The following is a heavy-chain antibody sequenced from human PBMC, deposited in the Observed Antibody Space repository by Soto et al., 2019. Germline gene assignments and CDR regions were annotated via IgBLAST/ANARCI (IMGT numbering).Heavy chain of an antibody. CDR1: GGSISSSGSY. Sequence: SETLSLTCTVSGGSISSSGSYWGWIRQPPGKGLEWIGNIYYSGTTYYNPSLKSRVTISVDTSKNQFSLELSSVTAADTAVYYCARHGGFYYYFDSWGHGTLVTVSS. J-gene: IGHJ4*01. V-gene: IGHV4-39*01. CDR3: ARHGGFYYYFDS. D-gene: IGHD6-25*01. CDR2: IYYSGTT.